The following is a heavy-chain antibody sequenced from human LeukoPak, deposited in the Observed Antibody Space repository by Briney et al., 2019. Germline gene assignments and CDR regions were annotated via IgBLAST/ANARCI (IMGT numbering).Heavy chain of an antibody. V-gene: IGHV4-59*01. CDR2: IYYSGST. J-gene: IGHJ3*02. CDR1: GGSISSYY. CDR3: ARDAYDAFDI. Sequence: SETLSLTCTVSGGSISSYYWSWIRQPPGKGLEWIGYIYYSGSTNYNPSLKSRVTISVDTSKNQFSLKLSSVTAADAAVYYCARDAYDAFDIWGQGTMVTVSS.